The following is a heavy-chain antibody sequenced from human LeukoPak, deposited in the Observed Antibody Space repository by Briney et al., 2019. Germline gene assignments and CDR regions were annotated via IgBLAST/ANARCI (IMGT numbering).Heavy chain of an antibody. J-gene: IGHJ4*02. D-gene: IGHD3-10*01. Sequence: SGGSLRLSCAASGXTFSSYSINWVRQAPGKGLEWVSHIRSSGGDTYYADSVTGRFTISRDNAKNSLYLQMNSLRDEDTAIYYCARGVNYGFDYWGQGSLVTVSS. CDR3: ARGVNYGFDY. CDR1: GXTFSSYS. CDR2: IRSSGGDT. V-gene: IGHV3-48*02.